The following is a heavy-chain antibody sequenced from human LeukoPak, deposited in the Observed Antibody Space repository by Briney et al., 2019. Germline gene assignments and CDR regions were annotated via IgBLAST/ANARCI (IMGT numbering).Heavy chain of an antibody. CDR2: INPNSGGT. D-gene: IGHD3-22*01. CDR3: ARDSQLAYYDSSGYPNWFDP. J-gene: IGHJ5*02. V-gene: IGHV1-2*02. CDR1: GYTFTGYY. Sequence: ASVKVSCKASGYTFTGYYMHWVRQAPGQGLEWMGWINPNSGGTNYVQKFQGRVTMTRDTSISTAYMELSRLRSDDTAVYYCARDSQLAYYDSSGYPNWFDPWGQGTLVTVSS.